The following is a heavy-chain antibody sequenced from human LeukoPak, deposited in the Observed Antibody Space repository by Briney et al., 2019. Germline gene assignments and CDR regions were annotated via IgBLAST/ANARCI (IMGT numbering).Heavy chain of an antibody. CDR3: ARAVHCSGGSCYRDYYFDY. J-gene: IGHJ4*02. Sequence: ASVKVSCKASGYTFTSYGISWVRQAPGQGLEWMGWISAYNGNTNYAQKLQGRVTMTTDTSTSTAYMELRSLRSDDTAVYYCARAVHCSGGSCYRDYYFDYWGQGTPVTVSS. CDR1: GYTFTSYG. D-gene: IGHD2-15*01. CDR2: ISAYNGNT. V-gene: IGHV1-18*01.